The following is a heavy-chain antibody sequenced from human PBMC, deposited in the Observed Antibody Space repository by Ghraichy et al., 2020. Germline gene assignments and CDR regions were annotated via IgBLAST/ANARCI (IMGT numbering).Heavy chain of an antibody. CDR1: GFTFSSYW. Sequence: GGSLRLSCAASGFTFSSYWMHWVRQAPGKGLVWVSRINRDGGSTTYADSVKGRFTISKDNAKNTLYLQMNSLRAEDTAVYYCVKDLVGGGFGAYGMDVWGQGTTVTVSS. J-gene: IGHJ6*02. V-gene: IGHV3-74*01. CDR3: VKDLVGGGFGAYGMDV. CDR2: INRDGGST. D-gene: IGHD2-21*01.